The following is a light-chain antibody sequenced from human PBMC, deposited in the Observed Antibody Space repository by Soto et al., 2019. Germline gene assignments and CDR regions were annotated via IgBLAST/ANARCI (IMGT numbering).Light chain of an antibody. V-gene: IGKV1-39*01. CDR2: AAS. CDR3: QQSYNTPRT. J-gene: IGKJ1*01. Sequence: DIQMTQSPSSLSASVGDRVTITCRASQSISIYLNWYQQKPGKAPKLLIYAASSLQSGVPSRFSGSGSGTDFTLTISSPQPEDFATYYCQQSYNTPRTFGQGTKVDIK. CDR1: QSISIY.